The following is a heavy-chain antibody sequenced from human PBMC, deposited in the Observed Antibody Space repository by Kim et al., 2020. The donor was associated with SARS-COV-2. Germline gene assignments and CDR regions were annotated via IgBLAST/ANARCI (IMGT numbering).Heavy chain of an antibody. J-gene: IGHJ6*02. Sequence: GGSLRLSCAASGFTFSSYAMHWVRQAPGKGLEWVAVISYDGSNKYYVDSVKGRFTISRDNSKNTLYLQMNSLRAEDTAVYYCARDDIDLYYGMDVWGQGT. CDR1: GFTFSSYA. CDR2: ISYDGSNK. CDR3: ARDDIDLYYGMDV. V-gene: IGHV3-30*04. D-gene: IGHD2-15*01.